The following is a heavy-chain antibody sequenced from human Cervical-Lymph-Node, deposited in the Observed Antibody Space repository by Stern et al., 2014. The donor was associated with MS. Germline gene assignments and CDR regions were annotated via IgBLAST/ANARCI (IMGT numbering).Heavy chain of an antibody. Sequence: VQLVQSGAEVKKPGASFNVSCEASGYSFTTHYMHWIRQAPGEGLECVGMLNPNSGTTTYARQFQGRVIITRDTSTSTIYLELTGLRSADTAVYFCTRVQRERRALDHFDPWGQGTLVTVSS. D-gene: IGHD1-1*01. J-gene: IGHJ5*02. CDR3: TRVQRERRALDHFDP. V-gene: IGHV1-46*03. CDR2: LNPNSGTT. CDR1: GYSFTTHY.